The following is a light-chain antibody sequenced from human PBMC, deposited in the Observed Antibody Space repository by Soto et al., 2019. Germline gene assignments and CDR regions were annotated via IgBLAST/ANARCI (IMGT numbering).Light chain of an antibody. Sequence: QSALTQPPSASGSPGQSVTISCTGTSSDVGGYNYVSWYQQHPGKAPKLMFYEVSKRPSGVPDRVSGSKSGNTASLTVSGLQAEDEADYYCSSYAGSNMVVFGGGTKLTVL. J-gene: IGLJ2*01. CDR2: EVS. CDR1: SSDVGGYNY. CDR3: SSYAGSNMVV. V-gene: IGLV2-8*01.